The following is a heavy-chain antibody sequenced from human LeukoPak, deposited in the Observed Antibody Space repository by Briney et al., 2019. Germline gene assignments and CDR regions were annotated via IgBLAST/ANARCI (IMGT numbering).Heavy chain of an antibody. J-gene: IGHJ4*02. CDR1: GYTFTGYY. V-gene: IGHV1-46*01. Sequence: GASVKVSCKASGYTFTGYYMHWVRQAPGQGLEWMGIINPSGGSTSYAQKFQGRVTMTRDTSTSTVYMELSSLRSEDTAVYYCVRVEDRQVSDYWSQGTLVTVSS. D-gene: IGHD1-14*01. CDR3: VRVEDRQVSDY. CDR2: INPSGGST.